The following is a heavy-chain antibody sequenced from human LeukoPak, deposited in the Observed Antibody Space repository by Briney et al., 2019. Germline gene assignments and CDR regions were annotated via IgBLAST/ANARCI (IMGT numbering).Heavy chain of an antibody. Sequence: GGSLRLSCAASGFTFSGSALHWVRQAPGKGLEWVAVISYDESNKYYADSVTGRFTISRDNSKNTLYLQMNSLRAEDTAVYYCAKLYSSSSSLVYWGQGTLVTVSS. CDR1: GFTFSGSA. V-gene: IGHV3-30*04. J-gene: IGHJ4*02. CDR3: AKLYSSSSSLVY. D-gene: IGHD6-6*01. CDR2: ISYDESNK.